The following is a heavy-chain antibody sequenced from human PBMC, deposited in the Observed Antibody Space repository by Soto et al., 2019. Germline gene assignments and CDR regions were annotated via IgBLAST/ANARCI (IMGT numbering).Heavy chain of an antibody. CDR2: IQSDASKK. D-gene: IGHD2-2*01. CDR3: ARDDCGRPSCLAC. V-gene: IGHV3-33*01. CDR1: GFTFGQYG. Sequence: PGRSLRLSCAESGFTFGQYGMHWVRQAPGKGLEWVAAIQSDASKKYYADSVKGRFAISGDSSTDTVYLQMNTLRAEETALYYCARDDCGRPSCLACWGQGTLVTVHS. J-gene: IGHJ4*02.